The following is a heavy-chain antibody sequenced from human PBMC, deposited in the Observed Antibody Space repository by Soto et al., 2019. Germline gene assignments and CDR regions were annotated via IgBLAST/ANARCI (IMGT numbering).Heavy chain of an antibody. Sequence: EVQLVESGGAFAQPGGSLRLSCAASEFILNHDYMYWVRQAPGKGLEWVGRTRDKSNSYTTLYAAYVKGRFTISRDDSRDSLYVQITSLRTEALAVYYWARCDCDSSWGQGSLVIVYS. V-gene: IGHV3-72*01. D-gene: IGHD2-21*02. CDR1: EFILNHDY. CDR2: TRDKSNSYTT. CDR3: ARCDCDSS. J-gene: IGHJ4*02.